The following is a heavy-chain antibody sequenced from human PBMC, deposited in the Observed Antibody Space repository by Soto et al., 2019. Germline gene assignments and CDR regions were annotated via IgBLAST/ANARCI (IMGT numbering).Heavy chain of an antibody. J-gene: IGHJ5*02. Sequence: SETLSLTCAVYGGSFSGYYWSWIRQPPGKGLEWIGEINHSGSTNYNPSLKSRVTISVDTSKNQFSLKLSSVTAADTAVYYCARATILRYFGRRWLDPWGQGTLVTVSS. D-gene: IGHD3-9*01. CDR2: INHSGST. CDR3: ARATILRYFGRRWLDP. CDR1: GGSFSGYY. V-gene: IGHV4-34*01.